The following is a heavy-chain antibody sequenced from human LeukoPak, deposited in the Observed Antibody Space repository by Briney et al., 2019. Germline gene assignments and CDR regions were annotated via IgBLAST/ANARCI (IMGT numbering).Heavy chain of an antibody. J-gene: IGHJ4*02. CDR3: ARGMIYGGHGWEVDY. CDR2: INHSGST. V-gene: IGHV4-34*01. CDR1: GGSFSGYY. Sequence: SETLSLTCAVYGGSFSGYYWSWIRQPPGKGLEWIGEINHSGSTNYNPSLKSRVTISVDTSKNQFSLKLSSVTAADTAVYYCARGMIYGGHGWEVDYWGQGTLVTVSS. D-gene: IGHD4-17*01.